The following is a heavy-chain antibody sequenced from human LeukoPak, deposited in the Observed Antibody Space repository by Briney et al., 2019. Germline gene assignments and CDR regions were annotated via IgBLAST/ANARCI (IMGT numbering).Heavy chain of an antibody. CDR1: GGSISSSSYY. Sequence: SETLSLTCTVSGGSISSSSYYWGWIRPPPGKGLAWIGSIYYSGTTYYNPSLKSRVTISVDTSRNQVSLKLSSVTAADTAVYYCATYVRPKLCFDYWGQGTLVTVSS. CDR3: ATYVRPKLCFDY. J-gene: IGHJ4*02. D-gene: IGHD3-16*01. CDR2: IYYSGTT. V-gene: IGHV4-39*01.